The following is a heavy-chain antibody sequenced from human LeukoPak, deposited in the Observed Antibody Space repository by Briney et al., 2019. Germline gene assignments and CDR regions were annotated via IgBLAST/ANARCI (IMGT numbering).Heavy chain of an antibody. Sequence: QPGGSLRLSCAASGFTFDDYAMHWVRQAPGKGLEWVSGISWNSGSIGYADSVKGRFTISRDNAKNSLYLQMNSLRAEDTALYYCAKAWLDGDILTGYYAHDAFDIWGQGTMVTVSS. J-gene: IGHJ3*02. CDR2: ISWNSGSI. D-gene: IGHD3-9*01. CDR1: GFTFDDYA. V-gene: IGHV3-9*01. CDR3: AKAWLDGDILTGYYAHDAFDI.